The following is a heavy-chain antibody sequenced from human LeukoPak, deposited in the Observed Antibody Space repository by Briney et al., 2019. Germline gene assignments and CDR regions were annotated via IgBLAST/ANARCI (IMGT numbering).Heavy chain of an antibody. Sequence: PGGSLRLSCAASGFTFSDYYMSWIRQAPGKGLEWVSYISSSGSTIYADSVKGRFTISRDNAKNSLYLQMNSLRAEDTAVYYCARDKGNAFDIWGQGTMVTVSS. CDR3: ARDKGNAFDI. CDR2: ISSSGSTI. V-gene: IGHV3-11*04. D-gene: IGHD3-10*01. J-gene: IGHJ3*02. CDR1: GFTFSDYY.